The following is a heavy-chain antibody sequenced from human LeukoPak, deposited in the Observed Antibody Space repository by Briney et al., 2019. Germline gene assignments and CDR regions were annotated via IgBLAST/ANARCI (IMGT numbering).Heavy chain of an antibody. Sequence: SETLSLTCTVASDSLSSYYWSWIRQPPGKGLEWIGFIHNSGSTNYNPSLKSRLAMSLDTSKNQFSLNLNAVTAADTAVYYCARGIRGAADYWGQGTLVTVSS. J-gene: IGHJ4*02. CDR3: ARGIRGAADY. D-gene: IGHD3-16*01. V-gene: IGHV4-59*01. CDR1: SDSLSSYY. CDR2: IHNSGST.